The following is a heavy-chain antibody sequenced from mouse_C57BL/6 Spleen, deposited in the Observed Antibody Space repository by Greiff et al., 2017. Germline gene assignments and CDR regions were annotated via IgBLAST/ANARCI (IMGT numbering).Heavy chain of an antibody. D-gene: IGHD1-1*01. Sequence: QVQLKQSGAELVKPGASVKISCKASGYAFSSYWMNWVKQRPGKGLEWIGQIYPGDGDTNYNGKFKGKATLTADKSSSTAYMQLSSLTSEYSAVYFCARDHYYGSMDYWGQGTSVTVSS. V-gene: IGHV1-80*01. CDR3: ARDHYYGSMDY. CDR2: IYPGDGDT. CDR1: GYAFSSYW. J-gene: IGHJ4*01.